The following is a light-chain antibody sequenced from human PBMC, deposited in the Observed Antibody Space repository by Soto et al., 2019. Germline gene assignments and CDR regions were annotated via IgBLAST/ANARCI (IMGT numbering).Light chain of an antibody. J-gene: IGKJ5*01. Sequence: IVFTQSPGTLSLSPGERATLSCRASQSVRNSYLAWYQQMPGQAPRLLMSGASSWSNCIPDRFSGNGSGTDFTLTISRLESAGFSVYCCQQYGNSPKITFGPGTSLENK. CDR1: QSVRNSY. CDR3: QQYGNSPKIT. CDR2: GAS. V-gene: IGKV3-20*01.